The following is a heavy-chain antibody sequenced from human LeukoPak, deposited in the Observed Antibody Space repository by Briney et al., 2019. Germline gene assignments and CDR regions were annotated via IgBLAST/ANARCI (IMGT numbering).Heavy chain of an antibody. D-gene: IGHD3-10*01. CDR3: ARARGSGSYFGYYYYYYMDV. CDR2: IYTSGST. Sequence: PSETLSLTCTVSGGSISTSPYYWSWIRQPAGKGLEWIGRIYTSGSTNYNPSLKSRVTISVDTSKNQFSLKLSSVTAADTAVYYCARARGSGSYFGYYYYYYMDVWGKGTTVTISS. V-gene: IGHV4-61*02. J-gene: IGHJ6*03. CDR1: GGSISTSPYY.